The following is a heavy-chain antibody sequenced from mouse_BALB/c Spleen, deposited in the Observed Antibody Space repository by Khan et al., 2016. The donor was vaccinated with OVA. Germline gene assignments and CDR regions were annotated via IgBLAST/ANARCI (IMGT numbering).Heavy chain of an antibody. Sequence: QVRLQQSGPGLVAPSQSLSITCTVSGFSLSRYNIHWVRQPPGKGLEWLGMIWGGGGTDYNSPLKSSLTIRTDNSTSQVLLKMNRLQTDDTAMYYCARAYYRYDGYYAMDYWGQGTSVTVSS. CDR2: IWGGGGT. D-gene: IGHD2-14*01. V-gene: IGHV2-6-4*01. CDR3: ARAYYRYDGYYAMDY. J-gene: IGHJ4*01. CDR1: GFSLSRYN.